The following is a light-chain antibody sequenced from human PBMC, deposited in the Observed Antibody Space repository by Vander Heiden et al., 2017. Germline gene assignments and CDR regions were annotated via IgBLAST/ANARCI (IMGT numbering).Light chain of an antibody. V-gene: IGKV3-20*01. CDR2: GAS. CDR3: QQYGSSFYT. CDR1: QSINSIY. Sequence: LVLTQSPGTLSLSPGERDTLPCRASQSINSIYLAWYQQKPGQAPRLLIYGASSRATGIPDRFRGSGSGTDFTLTISRLEPEDFAVYYCQQYGSSFYTFGQGTKLEIK. J-gene: IGKJ2*01.